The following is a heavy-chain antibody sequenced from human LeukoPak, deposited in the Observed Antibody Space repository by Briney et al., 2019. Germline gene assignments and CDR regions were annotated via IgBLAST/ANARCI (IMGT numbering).Heavy chain of an antibody. J-gene: IGHJ4*02. CDR1: SGSFRGYQ. Sequence: PSETLSLTCAVYSGSFRGYQYSWIRQSPGKGLECIGEINDSGSTIYNPSLKSRVAISIDTSKNQFSLQLNSVTAADTAVYYCARIYSEYIVYWGQGTRVTVSP. D-gene: IGHD4-11*01. V-gene: IGHV4-34*01. CDR3: ARIYSEYIVY. CDR2: INDSGST.